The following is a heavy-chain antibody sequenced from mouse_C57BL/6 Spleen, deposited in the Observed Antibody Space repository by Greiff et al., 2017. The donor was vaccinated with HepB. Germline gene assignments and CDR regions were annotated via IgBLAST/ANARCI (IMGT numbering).Heavy chain of an antibody. J-gene: IGHJ2*01. D-gene: IGHD1-1*01. CDR3: ARIITTVVDPYYFDY. CDR2: IYPRSGNT. CDR1: GYTFTSYG. Sequence: VQLQQSGAELARPGASVKLSCKASGYTFTSYGISWVKQRTGQGLEWIGEIYPRSGNTYYNEKFKGKATLTADKSSSTAYMKLRSLTSEDSAVYFCARIITTVVDPYYFDYWGQGTTLTVSS. V-gene: IGHV1-81*01.